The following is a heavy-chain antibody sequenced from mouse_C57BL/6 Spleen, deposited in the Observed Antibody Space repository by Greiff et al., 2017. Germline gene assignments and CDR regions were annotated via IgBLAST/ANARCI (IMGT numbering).Heavy chain of an antibody. Sequence: EVKLVESGGGLVKPGGSLKLSCAASGFTFSSYAMSWVRQTPEKRLEWVATISDGGSYTYYPDNVKGRFTISRDNAKNNLYLQMSHLKSEDTAMYYCARDHYDYGVMDYWGQGTSVTVSS. CDR1: GFTFSSYA. CDR3: ARDHYDYGVMDY. V-gene: IGHV5-4*01. J-gene: IGHJ4*01. CDR2: ISDGGSYT. D-gene: IGHD2-4*01.